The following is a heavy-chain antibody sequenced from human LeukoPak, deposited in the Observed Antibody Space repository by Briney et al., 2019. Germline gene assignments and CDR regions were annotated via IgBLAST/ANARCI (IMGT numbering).Heavy chain of an antibody. J-gene: IGHJ5*02. V-gene: IGHV3-73*01. Sequence: GGSLKLYCAASGFTFSGFAMHWVRQASGKGLEWVGRIRSKANSYATAYAESVKGRFTISRDDSKNTAYLQMNSLKTDDTAGYDCTRLYSYGPTTWGQGTLVTVSS. CDR3: TRLYSYGPTT. CDR2: IRSKANSYAT. CDR1: GFTFSGFA. D-gene: IGHD5-18*01.